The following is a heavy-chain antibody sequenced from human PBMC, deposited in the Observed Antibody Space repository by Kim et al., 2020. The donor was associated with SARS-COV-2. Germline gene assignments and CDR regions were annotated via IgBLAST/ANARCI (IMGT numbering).Heavy chain of an antibody. CDR2: ISSSGSTI. J-gene: IGHJ4*02. D-gene: IGHD3-9*01. V-gene: IGHV3-11*01. CDR1: GFTFSDYY. CDR3: AREKELRYFDWPANWYY. Sequence: GGSLRLSCAPSGFTFSDYYMSWIRQAPGKGLEWVSYISSSGSTIYYADSVKGRFTISRDNAKNSLYLQMNSLRAEDTAVYYCAREKELRYFDWPANWYYWGQGPLVTVSS.